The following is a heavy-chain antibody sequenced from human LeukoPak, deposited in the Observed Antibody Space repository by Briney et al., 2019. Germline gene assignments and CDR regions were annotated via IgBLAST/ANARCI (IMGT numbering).Heavy chain of an antibody. Sequence: ASVKVSCKASGYTFTGYYMHWVRQAPGQGLEWMGRINPNSGGTNYAQKFQGRVTMTRDTSISTAYMELSSLRSEDTAVYYCARDDIVVVPAEYYYYYYGMDVWGQGTTVTVSS. CDR2: INPNSGGT. CDR1: GYTFTGYY. D-gene: IGHD2-2*01. J-gene: IGHJ6*02. CDR3: ARDDIVVVPAEYYYYYYGMDV. V-gene: IGHV1-2*06.